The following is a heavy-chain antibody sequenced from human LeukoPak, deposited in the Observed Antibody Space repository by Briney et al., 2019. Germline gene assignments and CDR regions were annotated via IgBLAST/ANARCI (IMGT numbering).Heavy chain of an antibody. Sequence: SGTLSLTCAVSGGSISSTNWWSWVRQPPGKGLEWIGEIYRSGTTNYKPSLKSRVTISLDKSRNHFSLKLTSVTAADTAVYYCARGSYDYVWGSYRSWWFDPWGQGTLVTVSS. V-gene: IGHV4-4*02. CDR3: ARGSYDYVWGSYRSWWFDP. J-gene: IGHJ5*02. D-gene: IGHD3-16*02. CDR1: GGSISSTNW. CDR2: IYRSGTT.